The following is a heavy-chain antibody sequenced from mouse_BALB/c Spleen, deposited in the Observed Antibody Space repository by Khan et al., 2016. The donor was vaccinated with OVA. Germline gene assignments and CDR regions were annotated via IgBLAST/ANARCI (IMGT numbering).Heavy chain of an antibody. Sequence: QVQLQQPGAELVRPGASVKLSCKASGYTFTSFWMNWVTERPGQGLEWIGMIDPSDSETHYNQMFKDKATLTVDKSSSTAYMQLSGLTSEDSAVDYGARGGYGTSFADWGQGTLVTVSA. CDR3: ARGGYGTSFAD. CDR1: GYTFTSFW. J-gene: IGHJ3*01. V-gene: IGHV1-61*01. D-gene: IGHD2-10*02. CDR2: IDPSDSET.